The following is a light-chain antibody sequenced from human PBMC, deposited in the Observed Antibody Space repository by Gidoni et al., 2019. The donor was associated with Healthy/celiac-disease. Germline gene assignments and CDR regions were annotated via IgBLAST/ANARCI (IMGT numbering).Light chain of an antibody. V-gene: IGKV3-20*01. Sequence: MVLTQSRSTLSSSPGERATLSCRASQRVSSSYLAWYQQKPRQAPRLLIYCASSRATGTPDRFSGSGSGTDFTLPISSLVADDFAVYYCQQYGSSPPDTFGQGTKLEIK. CDR3: QQYGSSPPDT. CDR1: QRVSSSY. J-gene: IGKJ2*01. CDR2: CAS.